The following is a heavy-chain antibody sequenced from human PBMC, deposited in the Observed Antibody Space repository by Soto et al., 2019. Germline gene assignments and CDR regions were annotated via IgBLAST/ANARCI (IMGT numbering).Heavy chain of an antibody. D-gene: IGHD3-22*01. Sequence: DSVKVSCKVSGYTLTELSMHWVRQAPGKGFEWMGSFDPEDGETIYAQKFQGRVTMTEDTSTDTAYMELSSLRSYDTAVYFFATFAKDYYDIFPDAFDIRGQGTMVTVSS. CDR2: FDPEDGET. CDR1: GYTLTELS. V-gene: IGHV1-24*01. CDR3: ATFAKDYYDIFPDAFDI. J-gene: IGHJ3*02.